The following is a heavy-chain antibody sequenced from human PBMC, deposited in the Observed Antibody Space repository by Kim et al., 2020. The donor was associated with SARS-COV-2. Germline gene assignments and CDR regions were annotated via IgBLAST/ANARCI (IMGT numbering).Heavy chain of an antibody. CDR3: AGLTTEKPF. V-gene: IGHV1-3*01. CDR2: IDPGNGDT. D-gene: IGHD4-17*01. CDR1: GYTFTKYA. J-gene: IGHJ4*02. Sequence: ASVKVSCKASGYTFTKYAIHWVRQAPGQRPEWMGWIDPGNGDTKYLQKLQGRVTITRDTFATTVYMEVRGLRSEDTAVYYCAGLTTEKPFWGQGTLATVS.